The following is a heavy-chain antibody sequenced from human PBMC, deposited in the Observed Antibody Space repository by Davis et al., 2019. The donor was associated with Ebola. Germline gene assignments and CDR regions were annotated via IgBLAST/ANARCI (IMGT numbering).Heavy chain of an antibody. Sequence: SLSPSCLLSAPTATSYNLNWVLPAPGQGLAWISFITSSSNTIYYADSVKGRFTISRDNAKGSLYLQMNSLSDEDTAVYYCVTAFSSSPSHWGQGILVTVSS. CDR3: VTAFSSSPSH. V-gene: IGHV3-48*02. D-gene: IGHD6-6*01. CDR2: ITSSSNTI. CDR1: APTATSYN. J-gene: IGHJ4*02.